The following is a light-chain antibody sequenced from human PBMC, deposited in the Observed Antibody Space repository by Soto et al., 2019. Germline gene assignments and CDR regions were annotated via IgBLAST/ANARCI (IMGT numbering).Light chain of an antibody. Sequence: EVMLTQSPGTLSLSPGERATLSCRASQSVSSNYLAWYQQKSGQAPRLLIYGASNRATGIPEMFSGSGSATDFTLTLRRMEPEDFAVYYCQQYDTSPRTCGQGTKVEFK. CDR2: GAS. CDR1: QSVSSNY. V-gene: IGKV3-20*01. J-gene: IGKJ1*01. CDR3: QQYDTSPRT.